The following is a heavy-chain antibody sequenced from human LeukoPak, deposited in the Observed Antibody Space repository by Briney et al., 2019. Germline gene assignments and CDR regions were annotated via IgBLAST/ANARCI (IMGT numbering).Heavy chain of an antibody. Sequence: GESLKISCKGSGYSFTSYWIGWVRQMPGKGLEWMGIIYPGDSDTRYSPSFQGQVTISADKSISTAYLQWSSLRPEDTAVYYCARVALPFDYWGQGTLVTVSS. CDR3: ARVALPFDY. J-gene: IGHJ4*02. V-gene: IGHV5-51*01. D-gene: IGHD5-12*01. CDR2: IYPGDSDT. CDR1: GYSFTSYW.